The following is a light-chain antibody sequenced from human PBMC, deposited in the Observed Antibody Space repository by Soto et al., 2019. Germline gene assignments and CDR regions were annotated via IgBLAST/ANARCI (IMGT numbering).Light chain of an antibody. J-gene: IGLJ3*02. CDR3: GTWDTGLVWV. CDR2: DNN. V-gene: IGLV1-51*01. CDR1: SSNIGAGYD. Sequence: QSVLTQPPSVSGAPGQRVTISCTGSSSNIGAGYDVHWYQQLPGTAPKLLIYDNNKRPSGTPDRFSGSKSGTSATLGITGLQAGDEADYYCGTWDTGLVWVFGGGTKLTVL.